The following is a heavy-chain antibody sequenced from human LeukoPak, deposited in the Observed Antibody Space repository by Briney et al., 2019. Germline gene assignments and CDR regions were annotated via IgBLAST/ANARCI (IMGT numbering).Heavy chain of an antibody. D-gene: IGHD1-26*01. V-gene: IGHV4-59*01. CDR1: GGSISSYY. J-gene: IGHJ3*02. CDR2: IYYSGST. Sequence: PSETLSLTCTVFGGSISSYYWSWIRQPPGKGLEWIGYIYYSGSTNYNPSLKSRVTISVDTSKNQFSLKLSSVTAADTAVYYCARIPYSGSYYRRQWRAFDTWGQGTMVTVSS. CDR3: ARIPYSGSYYRRQWRAFDT.